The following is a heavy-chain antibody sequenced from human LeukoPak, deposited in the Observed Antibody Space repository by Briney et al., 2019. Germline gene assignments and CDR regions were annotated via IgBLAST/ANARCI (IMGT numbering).Heavy chain of an antibody. V-gene: IGHV4-59*13. CDR3: TKGSTSHASK. J-gene: IGHJ4*01. CDR1: GGSISSFY. D-gene: IGHD2-2*01. Sequence: PSETLSLTCTVSGGSISSFYWSWIRQPPGKGLEWIGYMYYGGSPNYNPSLKSRVITSLDTSKKQFSLKLNSVTTADTATYYCTKGSTSHASKWGHGILVTVSS. CDR2: MYYGGSP.